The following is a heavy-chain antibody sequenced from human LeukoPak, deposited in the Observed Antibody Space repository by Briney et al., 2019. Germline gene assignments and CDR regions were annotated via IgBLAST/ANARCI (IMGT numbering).Heavy chain of an antibody. D-gene: IGHD5-24*01. J-gene: IGHJ4*02. V-gene: IGHV3-48*03. Sequence: GGSLRLSCAASGFTFSIYEMNWVRQAPGKGLEWVSSSSGSTIYYADSVKGRFTISRDNAKNTLYLQMNSLRAEDTAVYYCARSRDGYNYIGDYWGQGTLVTVSS. CDR1: GFTFSIYE. CDR2: SSSGSTI. CDR3: ARSRDGYNYIGDY.